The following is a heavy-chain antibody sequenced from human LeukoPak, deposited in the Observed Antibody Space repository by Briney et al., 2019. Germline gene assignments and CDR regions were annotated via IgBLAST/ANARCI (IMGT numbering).Heavy chain of an antibody. CDR1: GFTFSSYS. CDR3: ARDRSLTGFGVVRRIKAGTLDV. D-gene: IGHD3-3*01. V-gene: IGHV3-48*01. CDR2: ISSSRSII. Sequence: GGSLRLPCAASGFTFSSYSMNWVRQAPGKGLEWVSDISSSRSIIYYADSVKGRFTTSRDNAKNSLYLQMNSLRVEDTAVYYCARDRSLTGFGVVRRIKAGTLDVWGKGTTVTVSS. J-gene: IGHJ6*04.